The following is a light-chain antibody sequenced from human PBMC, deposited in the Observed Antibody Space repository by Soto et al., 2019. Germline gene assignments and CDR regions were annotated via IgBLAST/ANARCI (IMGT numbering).Light chain of an antibody. V-gene: IGLV2-14*01. CDR3: SSYTTTSTPCV. J-gene: IGLJ1*01. Sequence: QSVLTRPASVSGSPGQSITISRTGTSSDVGGYNYVSWYQQHPGKAPKLIIYEVSHRPSGASNHFSGYKSGNTASLTISGLQAEDEADYYCSSYTTTSTPCVFGTGTKVTVL. CDR1: SSDVGGYNY. CDR2: EVS.